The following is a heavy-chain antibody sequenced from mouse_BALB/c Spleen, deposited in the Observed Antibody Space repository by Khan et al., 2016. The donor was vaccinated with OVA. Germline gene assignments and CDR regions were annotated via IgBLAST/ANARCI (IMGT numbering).Heavy chain of an antibody. CDR2: INPTSGYT. V-gene: IGHV1-7*01. Sequence: QVQLQQSGAELAKPGASVKMSCKASGYTFTSYWMHWIKQRHGKGLEWIGYINPTSGYTDYNQKFKDKATLTADNSSSTAYMQLSSLTSEDSAVYYGARDRSDYWVQGTALTFSS. CDR1: GYTFTSYW. CDR3: ARDRSDY. J-gene: IGHJ2*01.